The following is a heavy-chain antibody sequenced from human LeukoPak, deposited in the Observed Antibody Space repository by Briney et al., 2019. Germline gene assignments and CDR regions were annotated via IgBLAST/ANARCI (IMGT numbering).Heavy chain of an antibody. J-gene: IGHJ4*02. CDR1: GYTFNRYG. V-gene: IGHV1-18*01. D-gene: IGHD1-26*01. CDR2: ISGSNGNT. Sequence: GASVKVSCKTSGYTFNRYGVAWVRQAPGQGLEWVGWISGSNGNTNYAQKLQGRVTMTTDTATSTAYMELRSLTSDDTAMYYCARAGRGTYYYFDHWGQGTLVTVSS. CDR3: ARAGRGTYYYFDH.